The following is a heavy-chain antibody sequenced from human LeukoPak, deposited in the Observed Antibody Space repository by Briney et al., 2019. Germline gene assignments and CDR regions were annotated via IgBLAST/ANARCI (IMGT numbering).Heavy chain of an antibody. J-gene: IGHJ6*02. CDR1: GFTFSSYG. Sequence: GRSLRLSCAASGFTFSSYGMHWVRQAPGKGLEWVAVISYDGSNKYYADSVKGRFTISRDNSKNTLYLQMNSLRAEDTAVYYCAKEGPRWVAATHRYYGMDVWGQGTTATVSS. CDR3: AKEGPRWVAATHRYYGMDV. D-gene: IGHD2-15*01. CDR2: ISYDGSNK. V-gene: IGHV3-30*18.